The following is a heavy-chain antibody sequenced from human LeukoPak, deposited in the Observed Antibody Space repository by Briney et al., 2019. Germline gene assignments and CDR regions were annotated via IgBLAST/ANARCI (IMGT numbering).Heavy chain of an antibody. CDR3: ARCYQDDAFDI. V-gene: IGHV3-74*01. CDR1: GFTFSSYW. CDR2: INSDGSST. J-gene: IGHJ3*02. Sequence: GGSLRLSCAASGFTFSSYWMHWVRQAPGKGLVWVSRINSDGSSTSYADSVKGRFTISRDNAKNTLYLQMNSLRAEDTAVYYCARCYQDDAFDIWGQGTMVTVSS. D-gene: IGHD2-2*01.